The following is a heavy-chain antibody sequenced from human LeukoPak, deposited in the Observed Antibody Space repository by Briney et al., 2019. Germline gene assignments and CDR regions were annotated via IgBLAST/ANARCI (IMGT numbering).Heavy chain of an antibody. D-gene: IGHD5-18*01. Sequence: PGGSLRLSCAASGFTFSDYYMSWIRQAPGKALEWVSYVSSGSSTIYYADSLKGRFTISRDNAKNSLYLQMNSLRAEDTGVYYCAIVRGVYSYGRPYYFDYWGQGTLVTVSS. CDR1: GFTFSDYY. J-gene: IGHJ4*02. CDR2: VSSGSSTI. CDR3: AIVRGVYSYGRPYYFDY. V-gene: IGHV3-11*04.